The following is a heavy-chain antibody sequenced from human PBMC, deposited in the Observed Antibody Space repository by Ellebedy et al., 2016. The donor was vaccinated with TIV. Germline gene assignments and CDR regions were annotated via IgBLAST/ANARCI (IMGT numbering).Heavy chain of an antibody. CDR2: IVVGSGNT. J-gene: IGHJ3*02. CDR1: GFTFTSSA. Sequence: SVKVSXXASGFTFTSSAVQWVRQARGQRLEWIGWIVVGSGNTNYAQRFQERVTITRDMSTSTAYMELSSLRSEDTAVYYCAAATYTSKFGTYSYGLTSLDAFDIWGQGTMVTVSS. V-gene: IGHV1-58*01. D-gene: IGHD5-18*01. CDR3: AAATYTSKFGTYSYGLTSLDAFDI.